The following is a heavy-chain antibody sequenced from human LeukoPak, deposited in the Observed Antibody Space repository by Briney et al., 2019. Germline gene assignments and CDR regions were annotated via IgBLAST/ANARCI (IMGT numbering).Heavy chain of an antibody. V-gene: IGHV4-30-2*01. CDR1: GGSISSGGYS. J-gene: IGHJ4*02. CDR3: ARSPLVYSSGWYGNYFDY. CDR2: ICHSGST. D-gene: IGHD6-19*01. Sequence: SQTLSLTCAGSGGSISSGGYSWRWIRQPPGRGLEWIAYICHSGSTYYNPSLKSRVTISVDRSKNQFSLKLSSVTAADTAVYYCARSPLVYSSGWYGNYFDYWGQGTLVTVSS.